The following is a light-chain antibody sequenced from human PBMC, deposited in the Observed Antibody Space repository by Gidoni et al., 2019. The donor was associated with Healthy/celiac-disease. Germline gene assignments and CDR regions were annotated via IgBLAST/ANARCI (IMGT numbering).Light chain of an antibody. V-gene: IGKV1-27*01. J-gene: IGKJ1*01. CDR1: QGISNY. CDR2: AAS. CDR3: QKYNSALTWT. Sequence: DIQMTQSPSSLSASVGDRVTITYRASQGISNYLAWYQQKPGKVPKLLIYAASTLQSGVPPRFSGSGSGTDFTLTISSLQPEDVATYYCQKYNSALTWTFGQGTKVEIK.